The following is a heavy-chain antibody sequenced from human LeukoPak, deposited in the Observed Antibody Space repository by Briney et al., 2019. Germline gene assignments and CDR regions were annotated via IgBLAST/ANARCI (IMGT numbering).Heavy chain of an antibody. CDR1: GGTFSSYA. J-gene: IGHJ4*02. Sequence: ASVKVSCKASGGTFSSYAISWVRQAPGQGLEWMGWINPNSGGTNYAQKFQGRVTMTRDTSISTAYMELSRLRSDDTAVYYCARVEYYDSSGYYSHFDYWGQGTLVTVSS. CDR2: INPNSGGT. V-gene: IGHV1-2*02. CDR3: ARVEYYDSSGYYSHFDY. D-gene: IGHD3-22*01.